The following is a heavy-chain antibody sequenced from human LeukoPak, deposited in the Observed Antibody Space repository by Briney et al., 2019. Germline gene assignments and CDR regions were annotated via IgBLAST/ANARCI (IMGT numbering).Heavy chain of an antibody. CDR2: IKQDESER. V-gene: IGHV3-7*01. J-gene: IGHJ6*03. CDR3: ARGAATGYYMDV. D-gene: IGHD6-25*01. Sequence: GGSLRLSCEGSGFSFSSYWMTWVRQSPGKGPEWVANIKQDESERYTVDSVKGRFTISRDNGDNSLYLQMKSLRADDTGVYYCARGAATGYYMDVWGKGTTVIISS. CDR1: GFSFSSYW.